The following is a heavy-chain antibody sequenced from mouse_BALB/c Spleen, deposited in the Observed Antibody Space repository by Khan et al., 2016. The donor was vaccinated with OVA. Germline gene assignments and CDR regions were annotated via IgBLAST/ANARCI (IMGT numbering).Heavy chain of an antibody. CDR1: GFTFSSFG. CDR3: ARSGGNHQCFDV. CDR2: ISSGSSTI. J-gene: IGHJ1*01. V-gene: IGHV5-17*02. D-gene: IGHD3-1*01. Sequence: EVQLVESGGGLVQPGGSRKLSCAASGFTFSSFGMHWVRQAPEKGLEWAAYISSGSSTIYYADTVKGRFTISRDNPKNTLFLQMTSLRSEDTAMYYCARSGGNHQCFDVWGAGTTVTVSS.